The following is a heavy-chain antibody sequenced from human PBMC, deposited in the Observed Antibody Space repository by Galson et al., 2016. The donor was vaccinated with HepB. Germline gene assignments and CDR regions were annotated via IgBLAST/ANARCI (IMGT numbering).Heavy chain of an antibody. Sequence: SLRLSCAASGLIFSVYNMNWARQAPGKGLEWIAWITSSSDTMYYADSVKGRFTISRDNAKNSLYLEMNSLRGEDTAVYYCARDDYFRLGYWGQGTLVTVSS. CDR2: ITSSSDTM. D-gene: IGHD3-16*01. CDR1: GLIFSVYN. CDR3: ARDDYFRLGY. V-gene: IGHV3-48*01. J-gene: IGHJ4*02.